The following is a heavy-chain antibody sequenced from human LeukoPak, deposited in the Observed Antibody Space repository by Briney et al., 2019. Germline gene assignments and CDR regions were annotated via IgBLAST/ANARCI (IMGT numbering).Heavy chain of an antibody. V-gene: IGHV4-39*07. D-gene: IGHD3-10*01. CDR2: MYYSGRT. J-gene: IGHJ5*02. CDR1: GGSISSSTYY. Sequence: PSETLSLTCTVSGGSISSSTYYWGWIRQPPGKGLEWIGSMYYSGRTYFNPSLKSRVTISVDTSKNQFSLKLSSVTAADTAVYYCASGDDSSDWFDPWGQGTLVTVSS. CDR3: ASGDDSSDWFDP.